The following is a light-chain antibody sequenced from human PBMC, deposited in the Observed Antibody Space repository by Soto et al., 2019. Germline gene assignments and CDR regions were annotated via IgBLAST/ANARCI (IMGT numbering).Light chain of an antibody. V-gene: IGKV1-9*01. CDR3: QQLNSYPLT. CDR2: AAS. CDR1: QGISSS. Sequence: DIQLTQSPSFLSASVGDRVNITCRASQGISSSLAWYQQKPGKAPKLLIYAASTLQSGVPSRFSGSGSGTEFTLTISSLQPEDFATYYCQQLNSYPLTFGGGTKVDIK. J-gene: IGKJ4*01.